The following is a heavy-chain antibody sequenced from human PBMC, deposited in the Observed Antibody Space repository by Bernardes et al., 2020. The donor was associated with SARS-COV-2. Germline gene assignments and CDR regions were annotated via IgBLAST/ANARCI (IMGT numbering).Heavy chain of an antibody. CDR1: GFTFSSYW. Sequence: GGSLRLSCAASGFTFSSYWMTWVRQAPGMGLEWVANINQDESEKYYLDSVKGRFTISRDNAKNSLYLQMNSLRPEDTALYYCARDFGGGENDYWGQGTLVTVSS. V-gene: IGHV3-7*03. J-gene: IGHJ4*02. CDR2: INQDESEK. D-gene: IGHD3-3*01. CDR3: ARDFGGGENDY.